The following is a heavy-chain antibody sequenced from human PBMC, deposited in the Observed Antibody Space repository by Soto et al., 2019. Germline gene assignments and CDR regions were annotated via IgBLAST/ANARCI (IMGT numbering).Heavy chain of an antibody. CDR2: IKSKTDGGTT. Sequence: GGSLRLSCAASGFTFSNAWMNWVRQAPGKGLEWVGRIKSKTDGGTTDYAAPVKGRFTISRDDSKNTLYLQMNSLKTDDTAVYYCTTAAGYSYGKDAFDIWGQGTMVTVSS. CDR1: GFTFSNAW. CDR3: TTAAGYSYGKDAFDI. D-gene: IGHD5-18*01. V-gene: IGHV3-15*07. J-gene: IGHJ3*02.